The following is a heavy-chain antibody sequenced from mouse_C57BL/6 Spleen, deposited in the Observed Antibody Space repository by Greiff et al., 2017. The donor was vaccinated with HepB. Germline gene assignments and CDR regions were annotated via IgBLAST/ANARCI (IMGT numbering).Heavy chain of an antibody. J-gene: IGHJ4*01. D-gene: IGHD1-1*01. V-gene: IGHV1-82*01. CDR2: IYPGDGDT. CDR3: ARGRYDYDAMDY. CDR1: GYAFSSSW. Sequence: QVQLKESGPELVKPGASVKISCKASGYAFSSSWMNWVKQRPGKGLEWIGRIYPGDGDTNYNGKFKGKATLTADKSSSTAYMQLSSLTSEDSAVYFCARGRYDYDAMDYWGQGTSVTVSS.